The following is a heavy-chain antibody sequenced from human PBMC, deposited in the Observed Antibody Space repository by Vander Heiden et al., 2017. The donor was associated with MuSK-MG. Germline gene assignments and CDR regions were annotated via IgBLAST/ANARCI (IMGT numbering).Heavy chain of an antibody. J-gene: IGHJ4*02. CDR2: ISSSSRTI. Sequence: EVQLVESGGGLVQPGGSLRLSCAASGFPFSSYSMNWVRQAPGKGLEWVSYISSSSRTIYYADSVKGRFTISRDNAKNSLYLQMNSLRAEDTAVYYCARVAYNWNYYWGQGTLVTVSS. CDR3: ARVAYNWNYY. CDR1: GFPFSSYS. D-gene: IGHD1-7*01. V-gene: IGHV3-48*01.